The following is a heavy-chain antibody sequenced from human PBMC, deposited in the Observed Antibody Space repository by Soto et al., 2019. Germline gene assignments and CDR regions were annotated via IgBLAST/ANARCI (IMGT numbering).Heavy chain of an antibody. J-gene: IGHJ4*02. CDR3: ATMGTPATGLYYFDY. CDR1: VGSISRGNYY. Sequence: PSETLSLTCTVSVGSISRGNYYWRWIRQPPGKGLEWIGFISYSGSTYYSASLQSRVTMSVDTSKNQFSLNLSFVTAADTAVYYCATMGTPATGLYYFDYWGQGTLVPVSS. V-gene: IGHV4-30-4*01. D-gene: IGHD1-7*01. CDR2: ISYSGST.